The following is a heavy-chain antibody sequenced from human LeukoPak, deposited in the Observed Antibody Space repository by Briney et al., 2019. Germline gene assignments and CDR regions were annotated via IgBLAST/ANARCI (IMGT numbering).Heavy chain of an antibody. V-gene: IGHV3-64*01. D-gene: IGHD6-6*01. Sequence: SGGSLRLSCAASGFSFSSYAMHWVRQAPGKGLEYVSAISSNGGSTYYANSVKGRFTISRDNSKNTLYLQMGSLRAEDMAVYYCARGATQQLVGYFDYWGQGTLVTVSS. CDR3: ARGATQQLVGYFDY. J-gene: IGHJ4*02. CDR2: ISSNGGST. CDR1: GFSFSSYA.